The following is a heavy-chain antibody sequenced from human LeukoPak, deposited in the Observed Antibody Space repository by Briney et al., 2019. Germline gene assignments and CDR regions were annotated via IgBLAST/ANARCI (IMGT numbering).Heavy chain of an antibody. J-gene: IGHJ4*02. CDR3: AREVLGRDYFDY. Sequence: GESLKISCKGSGYSFTGYWIGWVRQMPGKGLEWMGIIYPGDSATRYSPSFQGQVTISADMSISTAYLQWSSLEASDTAMYYCAREVLGRDYFDYWGQGTLVTVSS. CDR1: GYSFTGYW. D-gene: IGHD7-27*01. CDR2: IYPGDSAT. V-gene: IGHV5-51*01.